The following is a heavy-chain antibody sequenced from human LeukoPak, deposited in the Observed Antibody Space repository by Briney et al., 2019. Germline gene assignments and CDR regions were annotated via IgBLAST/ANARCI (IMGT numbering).Heavy chain of an antibody. CDR1: GGSIRSSYYY. D-gene: IGHD5-24*01. Sequence: SETLSLTCTVSGGSIRSSYYYWGWIRQPPGKGLEWIGSIYDSGSTYYNPSLKSRVTISVDTSKNQFSLKLSSVTAADTAVYYCASGPSEMATTWGQGTLVTVSS. CDR2: IYDSGST. CDR3: ASGPSEMATT. J-gene: IGHJ5*02. V-gene: IGHV4-39*07.